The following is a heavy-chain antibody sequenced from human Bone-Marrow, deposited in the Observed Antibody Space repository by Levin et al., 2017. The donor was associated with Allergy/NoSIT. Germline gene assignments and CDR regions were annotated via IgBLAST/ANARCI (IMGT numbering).Heavy chain of an antibody. CDR3: GRDLSGRDDY. CDR2: IDTDGSTT. CDR1: GFSFSTYW. Sequence: GESLKISCAASGFSFSTYWFHWVRQVPGKGLVWVSRIDTDGSTTNYADSVKGRFTISRDNAKNTVYLQMNNLRAEDTAVYYCGRDLSGRDDYWGQGTLVTVSS. J-gene: IGHJ4*02. V-gene: IGHV3-74*01. D-gene: IGHD1-26*01.